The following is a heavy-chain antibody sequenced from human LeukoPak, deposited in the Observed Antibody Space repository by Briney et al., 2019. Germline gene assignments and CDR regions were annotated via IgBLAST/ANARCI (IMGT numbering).Heavy chain of an antibody. Sequence: GGSLRLSCAASGFFSHYAMHWVRQAPGKGLEWVAVISYDGSDKYHADSVKGRFTISRDNAKNSLYLQMNSLRAEDTAVYYCARDRAARGSGNKTYGMDVWGQGTTVTVSS. J-gene: IGHJ6*02. CDR3: ARDRAARGSGNKTYGMDV. V-gene: IGHV3-30-3*01. CDR1: GFFSHYA. D-gene: IGHD3-10*01. CDR2: ISYDGSDK.